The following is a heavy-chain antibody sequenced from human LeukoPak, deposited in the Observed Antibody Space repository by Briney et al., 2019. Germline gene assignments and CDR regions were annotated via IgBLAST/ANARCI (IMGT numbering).Heavy chain of an antibody. CDR3: ASSWGSGSYGEIGGNFDY. Sequence: PGGSLRLSCAASGFTFSSYAMHWVRQAPGKGLEWVAVISYDGSNKYYADSVKGRFTISRDNSKNTLYLQMNSLRAEDTAVYYCASSWGSGSYGEIGGNFDYWGQGTLVTVSS. D-gene: IGHD3-10*01. J-gene: IGHJ4*02. V-gene: IGHV3-30*04. CDR1: GFTFSSYA. CDR2: ISYDGSNK.